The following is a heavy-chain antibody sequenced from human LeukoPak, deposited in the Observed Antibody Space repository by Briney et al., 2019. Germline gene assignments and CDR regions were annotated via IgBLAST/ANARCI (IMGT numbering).Heavy chain of an antibody. CDR1: GFTFSTYG. D-gene: IGHD1-26*01. V-gene: IGHV3-30*02. Sequence: GGSLRLSCVASGFTFSTYGMHWVRQAPGKGLEWVAKIESDDSNKHYADSVKGRFTISRDNSKNTLYLQMNSLRAEDTAVYYCAKDSQWGKVGTKGGYFDYWGQGTLVTVSS. CDR2: IESDDSNK. J-gene: IGHJ4*02. CDR3: AKDSQWGKVGTKGGYFDY.